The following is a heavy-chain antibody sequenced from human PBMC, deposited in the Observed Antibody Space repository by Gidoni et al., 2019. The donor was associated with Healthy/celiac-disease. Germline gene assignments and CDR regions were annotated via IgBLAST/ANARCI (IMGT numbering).Heavy chain of an antibody. CDR3: ARARDYYDSSGDYLLFGY. D-gene: IGHD3-22*01. Sequence: IFGTANYAQKFQGRVTITADKSTSTAYMELSSLRSEDTAVYYCARARDYYDSSGDYLLFGYWGQGTLVTVSS. CDR2: IFGTA. J-gene: IGHJ4*02. V-gene: IGHV1-69*06.